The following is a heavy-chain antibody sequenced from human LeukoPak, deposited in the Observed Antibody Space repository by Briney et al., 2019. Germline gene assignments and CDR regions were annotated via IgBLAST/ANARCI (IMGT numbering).Heavy chain of an antibody. CDR2: IGTAGDT. D-gene: IGHD3-10*01. CDR1: GFTFSSYD. V-gene: IGHV3-13*04. Sequence: GGSLRLSCAASGFTFSSYDMHWVRQATGKGLEWVSAIGTAGDTYYPGSVKGRFTISRENAKNSLYLQMNSLRAGDTAVYYCARGILWFGELLWLPGYYGMDVWGQGTTVTVSS. CDR3: ARGILWFGELLWLPGYYGMDV. J-gene: IGHJ6*02.